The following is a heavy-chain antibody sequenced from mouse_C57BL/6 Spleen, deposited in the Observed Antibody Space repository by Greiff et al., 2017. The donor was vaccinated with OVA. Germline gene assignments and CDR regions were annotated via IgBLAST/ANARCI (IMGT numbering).Heavy chain of an antibody. CDR3: AREGGYDGYLYYAMDY. J-gene: IGHJ4*01. CDR1: GYTFTDYY. V-gene: IGHV1-76*01. D-gene: IGHD2-3*01. CDR2: IYPGSGNT. Sequence: QVHVKQSGAELVRPGASVKLSCKASGYTFTDYYINWVKQRPGQGLEWIARIYPGSGNTYYNEKFKGKATLTAEKSSSTAYMQLSSLTSEDSAVYFCAREGGYDGYLYYAMDYWGQGTSVTVSS.